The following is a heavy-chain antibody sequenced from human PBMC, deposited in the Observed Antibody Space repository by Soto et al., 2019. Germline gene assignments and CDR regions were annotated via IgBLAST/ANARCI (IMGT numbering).Heavy chain of an antibody. Sequence: QVQLQESGPGLVKPSQTLSLTCTVSGGSISSGGYYWSWIRQHPGKGLEWIGYIYYSGSTYYNPSLKSRVTISVDTSKNQFSLKLSSVTGADTAVYYCVRARKSIVVVVAATRNYYFDYWGQGTLVTVSS. CDR3: VRARKSIVVVVAATRNYYFDY. CDR2: IYYSGST. CDR1: GGSISSGGYY. D-gene: IGHD2-15*01. V-gene: IGHV4-31*03. J-gene: IGHJ4*02.